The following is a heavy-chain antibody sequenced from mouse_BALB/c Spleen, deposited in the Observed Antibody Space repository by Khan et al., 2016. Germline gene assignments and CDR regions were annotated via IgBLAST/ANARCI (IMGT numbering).Heavy chain of an antibody. CDR2: IWSGGST. D-gene: IGHD4-1*01. Sequence: QVQLKQSGPGLVQPSQSLSITCTVSGFSLTSYGVHWVRQSPGKGLEWLGVIWSGGSTDYNAAFISRLSISKDNSKSQVFFKRNSLQANDTAIYYCARNKPGLGWYFDVWGAGTTVTVSS. V-gene: IGHV2-2*02. CDR1: GFSLTSYG. J-gene: IGHJ1*01. CDR3: ARNKPGLGWYFDV.